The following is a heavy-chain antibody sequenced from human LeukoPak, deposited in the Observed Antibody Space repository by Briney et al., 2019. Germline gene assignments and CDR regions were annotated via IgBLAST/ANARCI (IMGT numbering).Heavy chain of an antibody. D-gene: IGHD1-26*01. CDR3: AKYFRADSGNYYRSFDY. J-gene: IGHJ4*02. CDR1: GFTFSNYW. V-gene: IGHV3-7*05. CDR2: IKEDGSEK. Sequence: GGSLRLSCAASGFTFSNYWMSWVRQAPGKGLEWVANIKEDGSEKNYVDSVKGRFTTSRDNAKNSLYLQMNSLRAEDTAVYYCAKYFRADSGNYYRSFDYWGQGTLVTVSS.